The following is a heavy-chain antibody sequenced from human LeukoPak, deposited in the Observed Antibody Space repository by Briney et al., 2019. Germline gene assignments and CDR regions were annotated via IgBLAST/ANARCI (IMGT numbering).Heavy chain of an antibody. CDR3: ARGYSPSIRTTGNDY. Sequence: GASVKVSCKASGGTFSSYAISWGREAPGQGLEWMGGIIPIFGTANYAQKFQGRVTITTDESTSTAYMELSSLRSEDTAVYYCARGYSPSIRTTGNDYWGQGTLVTVSS. J-gene: IGHJ4*02. CDR2: IIPIFGTA. CDR1: GGTFSSYA. D-gene: IGHD1-1*01. V-gene: IGHV1-69*05.